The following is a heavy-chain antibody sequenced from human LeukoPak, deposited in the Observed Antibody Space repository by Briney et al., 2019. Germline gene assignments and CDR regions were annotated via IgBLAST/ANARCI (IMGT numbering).Heavy chain of an antibody. D-gene: IGHD4-11*01. CDR3: ANDWDSPTVTTPRLSFPLDY. CDR1: GFTFSSYG. Sequence: QPGRSLRLSCAASGFTFSSYGMHWVRLAPGKGLEWVAVISYDGSNKYYADPVKGRFTISRDNSKNTLYLQMNSLRAEDTAVYYCANDWDSPTVTTPRLSFPLDYWGQGTLVTVSS. CDR2: ISYDGSNK. V-gene: IGHV3-30*18. J-gene: IGHJ4*02.